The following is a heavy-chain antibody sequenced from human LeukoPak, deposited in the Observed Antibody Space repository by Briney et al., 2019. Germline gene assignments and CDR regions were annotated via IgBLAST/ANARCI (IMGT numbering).Heavy chain of an antibody. CDR1: GFTFSSYG. D-gene: IGHD6-19*01. CDR2: ISYDGSNK. Sequence: GGSLRLSCAASGFTFSSYGMHWVRQAPGKGLEWVAVISYDGSNKYYADSVKGRFTISRDNSKNTLYLQMNSLRAEDTAVYYCATWDSSGWRGAWGQGTLVTVSS. J-gene: IGHJ5*02. V-gene: IGHV3-30*03. CDR3: ATWDSSGWRGA.